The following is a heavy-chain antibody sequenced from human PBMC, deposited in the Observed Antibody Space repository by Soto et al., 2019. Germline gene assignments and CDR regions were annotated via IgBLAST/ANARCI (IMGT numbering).Heavy chain of an antibody. D-gene: IGHD7-27*01. V-gene: IGHV4-30-4*01. CDR3: ARSKLANWGREYHFDY. Sequence: SETLSLTCTVSGGSISSGDYYWSWIRQPPGKGLEWIGYIYYSGSTYYNPSLKSRVTISVDTSKNQFSLKLSSVTAADTAVYYCARSKLANWGREYHFDYWGQGTLVTVSS. J-gene: IGHJ4*02. CDR2: IYYSGST. CDR1: GGSISSGDYY.